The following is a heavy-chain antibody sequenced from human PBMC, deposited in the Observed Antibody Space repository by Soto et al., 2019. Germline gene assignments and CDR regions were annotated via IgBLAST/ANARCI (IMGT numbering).Heavy chain of an antibody. J-gene: IGHJ4*02. D-gene: IGHD6-19*01. V-gene: IGHV3-30*18. CDR2: ISYDGSNK. CDR1: GFTFSSYG. CDR3: AKDRIVEWLPGGPGIAVAGTWRGIDY. Sequence: GGSLRLSCAASGFTFSSYGMHWVRQAPGKGLEWVAVISYDGSNKYYADSVKGRFTISRDNSKNTLYLQMNSLRAEDTAVYYCAKDRIVEWLPGGPGIAVAGTWRGIDYWGQGTLVTVSS.